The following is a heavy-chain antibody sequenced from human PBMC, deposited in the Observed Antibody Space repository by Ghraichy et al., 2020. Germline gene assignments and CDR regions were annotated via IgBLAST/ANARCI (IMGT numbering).Heavy chain of an antibody. Sequence: EYLNISCAVYGGSFSGYYWSWIRQPPGKGLEWIGEINHSGSTNYNPSLKSRVTISVDTSKNQFSLKLSSVTAADTAVYYCARGRRETSGSYFAFDYWGQGTLVTVSS. CDR1: GGSFSGYY. CDR3: ARGRRETSGSYFAFDY. V-gene: IGHV4-34*01. J-gene: IGHJ4*02. D-gene: IGHD3-10*01. CDR2: INHSGST.